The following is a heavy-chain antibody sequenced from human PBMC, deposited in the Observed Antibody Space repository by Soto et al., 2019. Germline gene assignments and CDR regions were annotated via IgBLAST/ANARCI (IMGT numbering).Heavy chain of an antibody. J-gene: IGHJ4*02. D-gene: IGHD3-22*01. CDR2: IYYSGST. V-gene: IGHV4-31*03. Sequence: SETLSLTCTVSGGSITSGGYYWSWIRQRPGKGLEWIGYIYYSGSTLYNPSLKSRLSISVDTSKNQFSLRLYSVTAADSAVYYCAREHHYYDSSAYHFYFDYWGQGTLVTVSS. CDR1: GGSITSGGYY. CDR3: AREHHYYDSSAYHFYFDY.